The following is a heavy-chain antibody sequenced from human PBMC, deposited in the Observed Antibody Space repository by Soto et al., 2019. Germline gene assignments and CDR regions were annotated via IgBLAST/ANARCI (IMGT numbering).Heavy chain of an antibody. CDR3: AKGTSYDDSSGFDS. D-gene: IGHD3-22*01. CDR2: ISGSGGST. Sequence: EVQLLESGGDLLQPGGSLRLSCAASGFTFSNYAMTWVRHAPGKGLEWVSVISGSGGSTYYAHSVKGRLPISRDPSKHSLYLQMNNRRAEETALYFCAKGTSYDDSSGFDSWGQGTPVNVSS. V-gene: IGHV3-23*01. J-gene: IGHJ4*02. CDR1: GFTFSNYA.